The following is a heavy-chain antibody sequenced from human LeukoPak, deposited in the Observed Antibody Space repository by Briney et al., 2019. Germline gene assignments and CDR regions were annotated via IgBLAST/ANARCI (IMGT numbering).Heavy chain of an antibody. V-gene: IGHV3-23*01. Sequence: GGSLRLSCAASGFTFSSYAMSWVRQAPGKGLEWVSAISGSGGSTYYADSVKGRFTISRDNSKNTLYLQMNSLRVEDTAVYYCARGRNIEMTTMSGGSDYWGQGTLVSLSS. D-gene: IGHD5-24*01. CDR1: GFTFSSYA. CDR3: ARGRNIEMTTMSGGSDY. J-gene: IGHJ4*02. CDR2: ISGSGGST.